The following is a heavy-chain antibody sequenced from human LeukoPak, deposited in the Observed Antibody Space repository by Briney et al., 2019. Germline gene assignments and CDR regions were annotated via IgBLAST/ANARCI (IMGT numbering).Heavy chain of an antibody. CDR2: IYYTGFT. D-gene: IGHD1-14*01. J-gene: IGHJ6*03. CDR3: ARAGLGIENYYYYMDV. CDR1: GASISSDGFY. Sequence: SQTLSLTCTVSGASISSDGFYWSWIRQLPGKGLEWIGYIYYTGFTYCKPSLKSRVTMSVDTSQNQFSLRMSPMTAADTAVYYCARAGLGIENYYYYMDVWGKGTTVTVSS. V-gene: IGHV4-31*03.